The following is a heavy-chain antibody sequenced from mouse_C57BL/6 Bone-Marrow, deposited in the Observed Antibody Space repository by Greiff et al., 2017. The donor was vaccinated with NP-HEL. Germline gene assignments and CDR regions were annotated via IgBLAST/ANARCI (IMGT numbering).Heavy chain of an antibody. D-gene: IGHD3-3*01. CDR1: GFTFSSYA. CDR2: ISDGGSYT. Sequence: EVKLQESGGGLVKPGGSLKLSCAASGFTFSSYAMSWVRQTPEKRLEWVAPISDGGSYTYYPDNVKGRFTISIDNAKNNLYLQMSHLKSEDTAVYYCSRRGPYFGYWGQGTTLTVSS. J-gene: IGHJ2*01. CDR3: SRRGPYFGY. V-gene: IGHV5-4*03.